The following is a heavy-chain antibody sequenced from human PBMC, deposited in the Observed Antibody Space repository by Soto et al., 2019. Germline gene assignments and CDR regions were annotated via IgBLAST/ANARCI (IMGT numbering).Heavy chain of an antibody. CDR2: IYYSGST. V-gene: IGHV4-31*03. CDR3: ARGGGWLDMYYFDY. CDR1: GGSISSGGYY. Sequence: QVQLQESGPGLVKPSQTLSLTCTVSGGSISSGGYYWSWIRQHPGKGLEWIGYIYYSGSTYYNPSRQSRVTISVDTSKNQFSLKLSSVTAADTAVYYCARGGGWLDMYYFDYWGQGTLVTVSS. J-gene: IGHJ4*02. D-gene: IGHD3-22*01.